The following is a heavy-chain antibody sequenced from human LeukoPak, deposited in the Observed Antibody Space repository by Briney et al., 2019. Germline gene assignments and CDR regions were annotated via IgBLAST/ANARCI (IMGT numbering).Heavy chain of an antibody. Sequence: PSETLSLTCTVSGDSMSSSSYYWGWIRQPSGKGLEWIGSIYYTGSTYYNPPLKSRVTVFVDTSKNQFSLRLSSVTAADTAVYYCARDLWFGEYNWFDPWGQGTLVTVSS. CDR1: GDSMSSSSYY. J-gene: IGHJ5*02. CDR3: ARDLWFGEYNWFDP. D-gene: IGHD3-10*01. CDR2: IYYTGST. V-gene: IGHV4-39*07.